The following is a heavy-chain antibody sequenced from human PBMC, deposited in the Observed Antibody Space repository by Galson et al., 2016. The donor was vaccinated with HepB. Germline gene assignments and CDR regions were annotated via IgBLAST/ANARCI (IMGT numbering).Heavy chain of an antibody. Sequence: SLRLSCAASGFTFSDHYIDWVRQAPGKGLERVGRSRDKAHSYTTEYAASVKGRFAISRDESENSLYLQMNSLKTEDTAVYYCARDFYEGSCHYMDYWGRGTLVTVSS. V-gene: IGHV3-72*01. CDR3: ARDFYEGSCHYMDY. CDR1: GFTFSDHY. D-gene: IGHD2/OR15-2a*01. CDR2: SRDKAHSYTT. J-gene: IGHJ4*02.